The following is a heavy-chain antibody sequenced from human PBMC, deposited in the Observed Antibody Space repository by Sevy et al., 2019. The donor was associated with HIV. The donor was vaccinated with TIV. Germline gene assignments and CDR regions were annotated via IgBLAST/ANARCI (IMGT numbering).Heavy chain of an antibody. Sequence: ASVKVSCKAAGYSFTNFDINWVRQATGQGLEWMGWMNPNNGNTHYAQKFQGRFTMTRSSYANTAYMELSSLTSEDTAIYYCARARLDYEFWSGSYFSRAPWGYKYYAMDVWGQGTTVTVSS. CDR1: GYSFTNFD. D-gene: IGHD3-3*01. CDR2: MNPNNGNT. CDR3: ARARLDYEFWSGSYFSRAPWGYKYYAMDV. J-gene: IGHJ6*02. V-gene: IGHV1-8*01.